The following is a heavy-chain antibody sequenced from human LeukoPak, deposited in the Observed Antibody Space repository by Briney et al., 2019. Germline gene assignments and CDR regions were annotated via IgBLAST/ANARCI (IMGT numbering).Heavy chain of an antibody. CDR2: IHHSGST. J-gene: IGHJ4*02. CDR3: ARTSSSGLVGGYYFDY. CDR1: GGSFSDYY. D-gene: IGHD6-19*01. Sequence: PSEALSLTCAVYGGSFSDYYWGWIRQPPGKGLQWIGSIHHSGSTYYNPSLKSRVTISVDTSKNQFSLKLSSVTAADTAVYYCARTSSSGLVGGYYFDYWGQGTLVTVSS. V-gene: IGHV4-34*01.